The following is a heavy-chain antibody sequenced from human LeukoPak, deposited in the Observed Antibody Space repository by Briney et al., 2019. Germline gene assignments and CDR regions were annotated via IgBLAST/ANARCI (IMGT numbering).Heavy chain of an antibody. D-gene: IGHD3-22*01. CDR2: INPNSGGT. V-gene: IGHV1-2*02. CDR3: ARELNYDSSGYYFDY. Sequence: ASVKVSCKASGYTFAGHYMHWVRQAPGQGLEWMGWINPNSGGTNYAQKFQGGVTMTRDTSISTAYMELSRLRSDDTAVYYCARELNYDSSGYYFDYWGQGTLVTVSS. CDR1: GYTFAGHY. J-gene: IGHJ4*02.